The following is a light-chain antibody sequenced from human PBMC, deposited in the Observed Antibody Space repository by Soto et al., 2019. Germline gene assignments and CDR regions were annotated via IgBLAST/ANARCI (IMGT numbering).Light chain of an antibody. V-gene: IGLV2-11*01. CDR3: CSYAGNYIPCV. Sequence: QSVLTQPRSVSGSPGQSVTISCTGTSSDVGFYNYVSWYQQHPGRAPKLLIYDVTKRPSGVSDRFSGSKSGNTASLTLSGLQAEDEADYYCCSYAGNYIPCVFGTGTRSPS. J-gene: IGLJ1*01. CDR2: DVT. CDR1: SSDVGFYNY.